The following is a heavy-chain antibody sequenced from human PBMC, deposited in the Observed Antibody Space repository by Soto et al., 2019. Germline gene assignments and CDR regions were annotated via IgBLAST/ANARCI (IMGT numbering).Heavy chain of an antibody. D-gene: IGHD3-3*02. Sequence: GASVKVSCKASGYTFTSYYMHWVRQAPGQGLEWMGGIMPIFRTPDYAQKFQGRVTITADESTSTAYMELSGLKSDDTAVDYCARDKDRQQLGGNYYYILDVWGQGTTVTVSS. CDR3: ARDKDRQQLGGNYYYILDV. J-gene: IGHJ6*02. CDR1: GYTFTSYY. V-gene: IGHV1-69*13. CDR2: IMPIFRTP.